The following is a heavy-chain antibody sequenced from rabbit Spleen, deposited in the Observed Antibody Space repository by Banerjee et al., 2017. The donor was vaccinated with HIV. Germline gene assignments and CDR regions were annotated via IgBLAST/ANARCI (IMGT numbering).Heavy chain of an antibody. CDR1: GFSFSGGYW. CDR3: AKDGADSKGSLYFNL. D-gene: IGHD3-3*01. CDR2: IDAGNGKT. V-gene: IGHV1S45*01. Sequence: QEQLEESGGDLVKPEGSLTLTCTASGFSFSGGYWMCWVRQAPGKGLEWIGCIDAGNGKTYYANWAKGRFTISKASSTTVTLQMTSLTAADTATYFCAKDGADSKGSLYFNLWGPGTLVTVS. J-gene: IGHJ4*01.